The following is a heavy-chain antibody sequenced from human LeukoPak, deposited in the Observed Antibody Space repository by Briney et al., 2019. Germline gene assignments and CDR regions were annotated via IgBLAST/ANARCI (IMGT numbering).Heavy chain of an antibody. CDR2: IYYSGST. Sequence: PSQTLSLTCTVSGGSISSYYWSWIRQPPGKGLEWIGYIYYSGSTNCNPSLKSRVTISVDTSKNQFSLKLSSVTAADTAVYYCARATMVRGASYYYYYMDVWGKGTTVTISS. D-gene: IGHD3-10*01. CDR1: GGSISSYY. CDR3: ARATMVRGASYYYYYMDV. V-gene: IGHV4-59*01. J-gene: IGHJ6*03.